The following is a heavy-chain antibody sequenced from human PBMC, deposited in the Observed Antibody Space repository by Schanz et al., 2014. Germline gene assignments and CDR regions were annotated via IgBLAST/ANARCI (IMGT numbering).Heavy chain of an antibody. D-gene: IGHD2-2*01. CDR1: RYTFNTYG. CDR3: ARDRRRYCSTASCLHDNWFDP. Sequence: QVQVEQSGPEVKKPGASVKVSCEASRYTFNTYGLNWVRQAPGQGLEWMGWISAYTNSTNYAQKVQGRVSMTTDTSTGTAYMELRSLRSDDTAVYYCARDRRRYCSTASCLHDNWFDPWGQGTLVIVSS. V-gene: IGHV1-18*01. J-gene: IGHJ5*02. CDR2: ISAYTNST.